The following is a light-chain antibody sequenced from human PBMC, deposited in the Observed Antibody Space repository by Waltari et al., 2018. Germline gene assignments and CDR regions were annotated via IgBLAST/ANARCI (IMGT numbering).Light chain of an antibody. J-gene: IGLJ2*01. CDR1: SSDVGGYNY. CDR2: DVS. Sequence: QSALTQPASVSGSPGQSITISCTGTSSDVGGYNYVSWYQQHPGKAPRLMIYDVSNRPSGVSTRFSGSKSGNTASLTISGLQAEDEADDHCSSYTSSSTLIFGGGTKLTVL. V-gene: IGLV2-14*03. CDR3: SSYTSSSTLI.